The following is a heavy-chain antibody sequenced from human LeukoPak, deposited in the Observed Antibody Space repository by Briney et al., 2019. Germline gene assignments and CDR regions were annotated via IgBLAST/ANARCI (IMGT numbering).Heavy chain of an antibody. V-gene: IGHV1-8*03. CDR2: MNPNSGST. CDR3: ARGLSTGYPYYCEY. J-gene: IGHJ4*02. Sequence: ASVKVSCKASGYTFTSYDINWVRQATGQGLEWMGWMNPNSGSTDYAQKFHGRVTITRNTSISTAYMELSGLRSEDTAVYYCARGLSTGYPYYCEYGGQGILVSVSS. CDR1: GYTFTSYD. D-gene: IGHD5-12*01.